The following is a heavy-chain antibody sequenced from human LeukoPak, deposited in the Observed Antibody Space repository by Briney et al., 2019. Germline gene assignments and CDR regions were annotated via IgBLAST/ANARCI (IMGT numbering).Heavy chain of an antibody. Sequence: GASVKVSCKASGGTFSSYAISWVRQAPGQGLEWMGRIIPILGIANYAQKFQGRVTITADKSTSTAYMELSSLRSEDTAVCYCAREVSSGWSFDYWGQGTLVTVSS. J-gene: IGHJ4*02. D-gene: IGHD6-19*01. CDR3: AREVSSGWSFDY. CDR1: GGTFSSYA. V-gene: IGHV1-69*04. CDR2: IIPILGIA.